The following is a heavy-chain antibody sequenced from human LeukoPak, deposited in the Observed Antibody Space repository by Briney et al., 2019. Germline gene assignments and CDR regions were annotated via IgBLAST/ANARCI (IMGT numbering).Heavy chain of an antibody. V-gene: IGHV3-7*01. CDR1: GFTFSSYW. D-gene: IGHD3-3*01. CDR2: IKQDGSEK. CDR3: AKNRDFWENCYLDY. Sequence: GGSLRLSCAASGFTFSSYWMSWVRQAPGKGLEWVANIKQDGSEKYYVDSVKGRFTISRDNSKNTLYLQMNSLRAEDTAVYYCAKNRDFWENCYLDYWGQGALVTVSS. J-gene: IGHJ4*02.